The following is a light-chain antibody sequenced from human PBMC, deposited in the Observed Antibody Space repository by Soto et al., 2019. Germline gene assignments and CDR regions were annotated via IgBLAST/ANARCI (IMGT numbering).Light chain of an antibody. CDR3: SSYTTISTLV. CDR1: SSDVGGYHY. CDR2: EVT. V-gene: IGLV2-14*01. J-gene: IGLJ3*02. Sequence: LAQPASVSGSPGQSITISCTGTSSDVGGYHYVSWYQHLPGKAPKLMIYEVTNRPSGVSNRFSGSKSGNTASLTISGLQAEDEADYYCSSYTTISTLVFGGGTKVTVL.